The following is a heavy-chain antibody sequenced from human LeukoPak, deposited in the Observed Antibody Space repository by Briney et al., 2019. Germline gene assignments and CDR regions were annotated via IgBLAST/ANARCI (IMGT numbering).Heavy chain of an antibody. D-gene: IGHD6-13*01. CDR1: GSSLSYYA. Sequence: PGRSLRLSCAASGSSLSYYAMHWVRQAPGKGLEWVSVIWYDGSEKYYVDSVKGRFTISRDNSKNTLYLQMNSLRVEDTAVYYCAKSPAGSSWPSIDYWGQGTLVAVSS. J-gene: IGHJ4*02. V-gene: IGHV3-33*06. CDR2: IWYDGSEK. CDR3: AKSPAGSSWPSIDY.